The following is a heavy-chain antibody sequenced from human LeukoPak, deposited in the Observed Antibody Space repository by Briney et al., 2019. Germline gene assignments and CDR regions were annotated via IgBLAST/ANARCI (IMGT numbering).Heavy chain of an antibody. D-gene: IGHD1-26*01. Sequence: SGGSLRLSCAASGFTFHKAWMNWVRQAPGKGLEWVSDISRSSSEIHYADSVTGRFTISRDNAKNSVYLQMNSLRVEDTAVYYCARDSGRYGYYMDVWGKGTAVTVSS. CDR2: ISRSSSEI. CDR3: ARDSGRYGYYMDV. V-gene: IGHV3-48*01. J-gene: IGHJ6*04. CDR1: GFTFHKAW.